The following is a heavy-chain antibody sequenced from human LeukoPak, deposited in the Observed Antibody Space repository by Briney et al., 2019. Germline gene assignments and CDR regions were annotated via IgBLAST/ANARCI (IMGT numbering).Heavy chain of an antibody. J-gene: IGHJ4*02. CDR1: GFTFSSYG. Sequence: GGSLRLSCAASGFTFSSYGMHWVRQPPGKGLEWVAVISYDGSNQYYVDSVKGRFTISRDNSKNTLYLQMNSLRVEDTAVYYCAKGAYYYDRRAFDYWGQGTLVTVSS. V-gene: IGHV3-30*18. D-gene: IGHD3-22*01. CDR3: AKGAYYYDRRAFDY. CDR2: ISYDGSNQ.